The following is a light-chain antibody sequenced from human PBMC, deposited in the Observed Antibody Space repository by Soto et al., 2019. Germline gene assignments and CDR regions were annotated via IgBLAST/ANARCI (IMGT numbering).Light chain of an antibody. CDR1: SSDVGGYNL. Sequence: QSALTHPASVSGSPGQSITISCTGTSSDVGGYNLVSWYQQHPGKAPKLMIYEGSKRPSGVSNRSSGSKSGNTASLTISGLQAADEADYYCCSYAGSSTFFYVLGTGTKATVL. V-gene: IGLV2-23*03. J-gene: IGLJ1*01. CDR3: CSYAGSSTFFYV. CDR2: EGS.